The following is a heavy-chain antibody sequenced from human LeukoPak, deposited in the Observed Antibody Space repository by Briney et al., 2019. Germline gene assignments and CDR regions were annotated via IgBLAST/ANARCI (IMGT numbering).Heavy chain of an antibody. D-gene: IGHD5-24*01. CDR1: GFTFSSYG. Sequence: GRSLSLSCAASGFTFSSYGMHWVRQAPGKGLEWVAVISYDGSNKYYADSVKGRFTISRDNSKNTLYLQMNSLRAEDTAVYYCAKGWQMATIMXYFDYWGQGTLVTVSS. V-gene: IGHV3-30*18. CDR2: ISYDGSNK. J-gene: IGHJ4*02. CDR3: AKGWQMATIMXYFDY.